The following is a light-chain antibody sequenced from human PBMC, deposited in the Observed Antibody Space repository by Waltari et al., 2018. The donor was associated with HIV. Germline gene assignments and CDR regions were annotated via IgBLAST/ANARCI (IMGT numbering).Light chain of an antibody. J-gene: IGLJ2*01. V-gene: IGLV1-44*01. CDR3: AAWDDSLDGPV. CDR1: SSNIGRHA. CDR2: GNH. Sequence: QPVLTQPPSASGTPGQRVIISCSGSSSNIGRHAVSWYQHLPGATPTLLIFGNHHRSSGVPDRFSGSKSATSASLAIIGLRSVDEADYSCAAWDDSLDGPVFGGGTKLTVL.